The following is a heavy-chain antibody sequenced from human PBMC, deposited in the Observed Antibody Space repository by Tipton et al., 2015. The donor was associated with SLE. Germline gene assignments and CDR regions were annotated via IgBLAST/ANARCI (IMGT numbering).Heavy chain of an antibody. V-gene: IGHV4-39*07. CDR3: ARDVGGYNTGWFPYYFDY. Sequence: TLSLTCTVSGGSLTSTNFYWGWIRQPPGKGLEWIGSIYYSGSTHYNPSLKSRITISLDTSKNQFSLKLSSVTAADTAVYYCARDVGGYNTGWFPYYFDYWGQGTLVTVSS. CDR1: GGSLTSTNFY. J-gene: IGHJ4*02. CDR2: IYYSGST. D-gene: IGHD2-8*02.